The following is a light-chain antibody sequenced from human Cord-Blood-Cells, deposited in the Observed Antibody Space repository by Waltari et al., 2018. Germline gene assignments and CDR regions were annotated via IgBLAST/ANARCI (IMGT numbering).Light chain of an antibody. Sequence: VLTLSTVTLSLSPGERATLSCSASQSVSSSYLAWYQQKPGQAPRLLIYGASSRATGIPDRFSGSGSGTDFTLTISRLEPEDFAVYYCQQYGSSPLTFGGGTKVEIK. V-gene: IGKV3-20*01. J-gene: IGKJ4*01. CDR1: QSVSSSY. CDR2: GAS. CDR3: QQYGSSPLT.